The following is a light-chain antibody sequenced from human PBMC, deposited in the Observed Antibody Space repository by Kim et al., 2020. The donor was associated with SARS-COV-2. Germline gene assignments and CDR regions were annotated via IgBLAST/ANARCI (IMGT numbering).Light chain of an antibody. V-gene: IGLV10-54*04. J-gene: IGLJ2*01. CDR2: RND. CDR1: SNNVGNQG. CDR3: SAWDSNFNAVV. Sequence: QAGLTQPPSVSKGLRQTATLTCTGNSNNVGNQGVAWLQQHQGRPPKLLSYRNDNRPSGISDRFSASRTGNTASLTIIGVQPEDEADYYCSAWDSNFNAVVFGGGTQLTVL.